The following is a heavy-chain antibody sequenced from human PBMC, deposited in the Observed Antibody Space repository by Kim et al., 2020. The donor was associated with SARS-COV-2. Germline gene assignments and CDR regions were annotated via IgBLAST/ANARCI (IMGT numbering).Heavy chain of an antibody. CDR2: MYWNGEK. J-gene: IGHJ4*02. D-gene: IGHD1-1*01. CDR1: GFSITTGRVG. CDR3: AHRLREAATGSFDY. V-gene: IGHV2-5*01. Sequence: SGPTLVNPTQTLTLTCTFSGFSITTGRVGVGWIRQPPGKALEWLALMYWNGEKHYNPSLNSRLTITKDTSKNQILLIVTNMDPVDTATYYCAHRLREAATGSFDYWGQGALVTVSS.